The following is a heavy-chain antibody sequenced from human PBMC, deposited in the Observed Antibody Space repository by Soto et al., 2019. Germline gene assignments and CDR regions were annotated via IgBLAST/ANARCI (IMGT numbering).Heavy chain of an antibody. CDR1: GGSISSSSYY. CDR3: ANRYDYDMDV. V-gene: IGHV4-39*01. CDR2: IYYSGST. J-gene: IGHJ6*03. D-gene: IGHD1-20*01. Sequence: SVTQCLTCTVSGGSISSSSYYWGWIRQPPGKGLEWIGSIYYSGSTYYNPSLKSRVTISVDTSKNQFSLKLSSVTAADTAVYYCANRYDYDMDVWGKGTTVTVSS.